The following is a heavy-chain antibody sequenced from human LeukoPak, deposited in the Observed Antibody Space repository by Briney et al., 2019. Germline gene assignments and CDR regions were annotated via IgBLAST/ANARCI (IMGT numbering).Heavy chain of an antibody. CDR2: ISGSSSST. J-gene: IGHJ3*02. D-gene: IGHD6-13*01. Sequence: GSLRLSSTASGFPFASHAMSWVRQAPGEGLEWVSFISGSSSSTYYADSVQGRFTTSRDNSKNILYLQMNSLRAEDTAVYYCAKDLSSSWPNAFHIWGQGTMVTVSS. CDR3: AKDLSSSWPNAFHI. CDR1: GFPFASHA. V-gene: IGHV3-23*01.